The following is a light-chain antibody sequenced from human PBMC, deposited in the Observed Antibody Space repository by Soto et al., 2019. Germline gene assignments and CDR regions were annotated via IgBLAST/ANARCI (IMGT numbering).Light chain of an antibody. J-gene: IGLJ1*01. CDR1: NSDVGGYNY. CDR2: DVS. Sequence: QSARTQPASVSGSPGQSITISCTGTNSDVGGYNYVSWYQQHPGKAPKLMIYDVSNRPSGVSNRFSGSKSGNTASLTISGLQAEDEADYYCNSYTSSSTFVFGTGTKVTVL. V-gene: IGLV2-14*01. CDR3: NSYTSSSTFV.